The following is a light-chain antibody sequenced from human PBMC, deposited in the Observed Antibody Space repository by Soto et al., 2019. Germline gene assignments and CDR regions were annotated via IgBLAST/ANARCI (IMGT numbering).Light chain of an antibody. CDR3: QQYGGVPYT. CDR2: GAS. Sequence: IVLTQSPGTPSLSPGQRATLSCRASESISSDYLAWYQQRLGQAPRLLIDGASSGATGIPDRFSGSGSGTDLTLTISRLEPEDFAIYYCQQYGGVPYTFGQGTKLEIK. V-gene: IGKV3-20*01. J-gene: IGKJ2*01. CDR1: ESISSDY.